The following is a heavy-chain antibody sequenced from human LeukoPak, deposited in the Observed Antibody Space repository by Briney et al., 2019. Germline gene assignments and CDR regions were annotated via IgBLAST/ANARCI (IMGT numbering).Heavy chain of an antibody. CDR3: ARDADY. CDR2: IYSGGST. Sequence: GGSLRLSCAASGFTFSSYWMHWVRQAPGKGLVWVSVIYSGGSTYYADSVKGRFTISRDNSKNTLYLQMNSLRAEDTAVYYCARDADYWGQGTLVTVSS. CDR1: GFTFSSYW. J-gene: IGHJ4*02. V-gene: IGHV3-66*01.